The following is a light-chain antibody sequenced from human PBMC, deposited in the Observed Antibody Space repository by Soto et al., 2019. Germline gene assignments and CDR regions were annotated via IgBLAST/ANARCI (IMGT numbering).Light chain of an antibody. CDR1: QSVSSY. CDR3: QQRSDWPST. Sequence: EIVLTQSPATLSLSPGERATLSCRASQSVSSYLAWYQQKPGQAPRLLIYDASNRATGIPARFSASGSGTDFTLTISSLEPDDVAVYYCQQRSDWPSTFGGGTKVQIK. V-gene: IGKV3-11*01. J-gene: IGKJ4*01. CDR2: DAS.